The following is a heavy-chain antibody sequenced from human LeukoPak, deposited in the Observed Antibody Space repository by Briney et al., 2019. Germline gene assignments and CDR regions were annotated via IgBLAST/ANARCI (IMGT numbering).Heavy chain of an antibody. CDR1: GFTVSSNY. CDR2: IYSGGST. J-gene: IGHJ4*02. CDR3: ARVRSYGYSFDY. Sequence: GGSLRLSCAASGFTVSSNYMSWVRQAPGKGLEWVSVIYSGGSTYYADSVEGRFTISRDNSKNTLYLQMNSLRAEDTAVYYCARVRSYGYSFDYWGQGTLVTVSS. D-gene: IGHD5-18*01. V-gene: IGHV3-66*01.